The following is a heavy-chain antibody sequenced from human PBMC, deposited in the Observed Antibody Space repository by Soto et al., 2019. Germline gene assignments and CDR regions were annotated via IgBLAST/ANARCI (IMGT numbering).Heavy chain of an antibody. Sequence: QVQLVQSGAEVKKPGSSVKVSCKASGGTFSSYTISWVRQAPGQGLEWMGRIIPILGIANYAQKFQGRVTITADKSTSTAYMELSSLRSEDTAVYYCARDVAVTNYYYYGMDVWGQGTTVTVSS. CDR2: IIPILGIA. J-gene: IGHJ6*02. CDR1: GGTFSSYT. D-gene: IGHD2-21*01. V-gene: IGHV1-69*08. CDR3: ARDVAVTNYYYYGMDV.